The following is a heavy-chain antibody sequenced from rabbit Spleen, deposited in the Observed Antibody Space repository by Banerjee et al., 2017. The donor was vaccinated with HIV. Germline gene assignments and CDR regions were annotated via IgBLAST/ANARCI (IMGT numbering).Heavy chain of an antibody. Sequence: QEQLEESGGDLVKPEGSLTLTCKASGFSFNSGYDMCWVRQAPGKGLEWVACAYAGSSGSAYSATWAKGRFTVSKTSSTTVTLQMTSLTAADTATYFCARDTGTSFSTYGMDLWGPGTLVTVS. CDR3: ARDTGTSFSTYGMDL. CDR1: GFSFNSGYD. D-gene: IGHD8-1*01. CDR2: AYAGSSGSA. J-gene: IGHJ6*01. V-gene: IGHV1S45*01.